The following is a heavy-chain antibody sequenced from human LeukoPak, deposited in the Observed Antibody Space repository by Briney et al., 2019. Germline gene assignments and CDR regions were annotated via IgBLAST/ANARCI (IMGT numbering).Heavy chain of an antibody. J-gene: IGHJ4*02. D-gene: IGHD6-13*01. V-gene: IGHV3-15*01. CDR2: IKSKTDGGTT. CDR1: GFTFSNAW. CDR3: TTPISSWYGVVDY. Sequence: GGSLRLSCAASGFTFSNAWMSWVRQAPGKGLEWVGRIKSKTDGGTTDYAAPVKGRFTISRDDSKNTPYLQMNSLKTEDTAVYYCTTPISSWYGVVDYWGQGTLVTVSS.